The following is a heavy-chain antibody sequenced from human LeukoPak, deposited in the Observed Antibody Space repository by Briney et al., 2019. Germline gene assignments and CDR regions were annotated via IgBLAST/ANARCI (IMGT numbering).Heavy chain of an antibody. J-gene: IGHJ4*02. Sequence: PGGSLRLSCAASGFTFSSYAMSWVRQAPGKGLEWVSAISGGGGSTYYADSVKGRFTISRDNSKNTLYLQMNSLRAEDTAVYYCAKDNNYYDSSGYYYSGFYFDYWGQGTLVTVSS. D-gene: IGHD3-22*01. CDR2: ISGGGGST. V-gene: IGHV3-23*01. CDR3: AKDNNYYDSSGYYYSGFYFDY. CDR1: GFTFSSYA.